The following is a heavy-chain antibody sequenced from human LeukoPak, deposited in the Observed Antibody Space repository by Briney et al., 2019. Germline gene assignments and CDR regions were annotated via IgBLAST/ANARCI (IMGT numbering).Heavy chain of an antibody. J-gene: IGHJ4*02. D-gene: IGHD4-23*01. Sequence: QPGGSLRLSCAASGFPFSNYWMAWVRQAPGKGLEWVANMKEDGGEINYVDSVKGRFTISRDNAKNSLDLQMNSLRVDDTAVYYCVRDRGYSTFDYWGQGTPVTVSS. CDR2: MKEDGGEI. V-gene: IGHV3-7*01. CDR1: GFPFSNYW. CDR3: VRDRGYSTFDY.